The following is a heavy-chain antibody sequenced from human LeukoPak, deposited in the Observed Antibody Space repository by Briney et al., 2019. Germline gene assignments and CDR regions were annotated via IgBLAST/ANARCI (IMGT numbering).Heavy chain of an antibody. V-gene: IGHV4-59*08. CDR2: IYYSGST. Sequence: PPETLSLTCTVSGGSISSYYWSWIRQPPGKGLEWIGYIYYSGSTNYNPSLKSRVTISVDTSKNQFSLKLSSVTAADTAVYYCARVGLWPKINDAFDIWGQGTMVTVSS. J-gene: IGHJ3*02. D-gene: IGHD2/OR15-2a*01. CDR1: GGSISSYY. CDR3: ARVGLWPKINDAFDI.